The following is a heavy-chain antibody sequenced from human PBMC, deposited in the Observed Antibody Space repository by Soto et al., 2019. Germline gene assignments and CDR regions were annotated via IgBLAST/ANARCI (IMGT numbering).Heavy chain of an antibody. CDR1: GGSISSYY. D-gene: IGHD3-10*01. V-gene: IGHV4-4*07. CDR2: IDTSGTT. CDR3: ARGPRGYVYYHGMDV. Sequence: PSETLSLTCTVSGGSISSYYVSWIRQSAGKGLEWIGRIDTSGTTNYNPSLKSRVTMSVDASKNHFSRNLSSVTAADTAVYYCARGPRGYVYYHGMDVWSQGTTVTVSS. J-gene: IGHJ6*02.